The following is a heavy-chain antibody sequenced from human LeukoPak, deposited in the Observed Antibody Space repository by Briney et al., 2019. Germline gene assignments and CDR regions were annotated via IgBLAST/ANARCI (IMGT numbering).Heavy chain of an antibody. CDR3: AAKTVNMVRGVMS. CDR2: IYSGGST. V-gene: IGHV3-53*01. Sequence: PGGSLRLSCAASGFTVSSNYTSWVRQAPGKGLEWVSVIYSGGSTYYADSVKGRFTISRDNSKNTLYLQMNSLRAEDTAEYYYAAKTVNMVRGVMSWGQGTLVTVSS. D-gene: IGHD3-10*01. J-gene: IGHJ4*02. CDR1: GFTVSSNY.